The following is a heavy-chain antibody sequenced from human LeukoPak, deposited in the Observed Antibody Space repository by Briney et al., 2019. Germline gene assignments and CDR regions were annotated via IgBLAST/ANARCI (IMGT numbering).Heavy chain of an antibody. V-gene: IGHV1-46*01. Sequence: GASVKVSCKASGYTLTAYYIQWVRQAPGQGLEWMGTIRPGDTRTTYAQKFQGRVTMTWDMSTTTGYMELSSLRSEDTAVYYCVREKSGGTYDYWGQGTLVTVSS. CDR2: IRPGDTRT. CDR1: GYTLTAYY. CDR3: VREKSGGTYDY. J-gene: IGHJ4*02. D-gene: IGHD3-16*01.